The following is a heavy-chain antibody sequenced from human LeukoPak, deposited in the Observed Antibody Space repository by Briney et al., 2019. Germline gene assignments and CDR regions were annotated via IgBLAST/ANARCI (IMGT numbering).Heavy chain of an antibody. CDR3: ARDTCSGGSCYYNY. CDR1: GFTSSSYA. D-gene: IGHD2-15*01. V-gene: IGHV3-30-3*01. CDR2: ISYDGSIK. Sequence: GRSLRLSCAASGFTSSSYAMHWVREAPGKGGERVAVISYDGSIKYYADSVKGSFTISRDNSKNKLYLQMNSLRAEDTAVYYCARDTCSGGSCYYNYWGQGTLVTVAS. J-gene: IGHJ4*02.